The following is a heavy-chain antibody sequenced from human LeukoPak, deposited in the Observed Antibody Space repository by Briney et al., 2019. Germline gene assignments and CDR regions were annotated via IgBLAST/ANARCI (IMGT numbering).Heavy chain of an antibody. CDR1: GFTFSNHA. CDR2: IWYDGSDK. Sequence: GGSLRLSCAASGFTFSNHAMHWVRQAPGKGLEWVAIIWYDGSDKYYADSVKGRFTISRDNSKNTLYLLMNSLRTADTAAYYCARAAAGGSNSFDIWEERPILTVSS. V-gene: IGHV3-33*01. CDR3: ARAAAGGSNSFDI. J-gene: IGHJ3*02. D-gene: IGHD6-13*01.